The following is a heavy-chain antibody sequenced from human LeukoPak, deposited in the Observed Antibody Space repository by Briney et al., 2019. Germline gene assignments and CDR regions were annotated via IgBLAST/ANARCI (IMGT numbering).Heavy chain of an antibody. D-gene: IGHD3-9*01. V-gene: IGHV3-48*01. CDR2: ISSSSSTI. CDR1: GFTFSSYS. J-gene: IGHJ4*02. Sequence: GGSLRLSCAASGFTFSSYSMNWVRQAPGMGLEWVSYISSSSSTIYYADSVKGRFTISRDNAKNSLYLQMNSLRAEDTAIYYCAREGLYDILTGYYQAFDYWGQGTLVTVSS. CDR3: AREGLYDILTGYYQAFDY.